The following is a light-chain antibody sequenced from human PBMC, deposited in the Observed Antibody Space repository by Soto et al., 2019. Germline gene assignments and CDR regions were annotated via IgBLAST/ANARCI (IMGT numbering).Light chain of an antibody. CDR2: DAS. J-gene: IGKJ1*01. CDR1: QRLTTTY. Sequence: EIVLTQSPGTLSLSPGESATVSCTASQRLTTTYVAWYQQRPGQAPRLLIYDASSRATGIPGRFSGSGSGTDFTLSISRLEPEDFAVYYCQHYGGSPGTFGQGTKVEI. CDR3: QHYGGSPGT. V-gene: IGKV3-20*01.